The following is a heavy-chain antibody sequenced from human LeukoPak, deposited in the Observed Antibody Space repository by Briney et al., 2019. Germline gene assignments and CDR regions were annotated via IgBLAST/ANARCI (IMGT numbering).Heavy chain of an antibody. CDR2: IFYTGST. CDR1: GASLSGSQHY. V-gene: IGHV4-39*01. D-gene: IGHD3-9*01. Sequence: SETLSLTCSVSGASLSGSQHYWGWIRQPPGRPLQWIATIFYTGSTLYNPSLSSRVSLSVDTSKKQISLRLTSVTAADSALYYCARHRGSLKTGYSPKNPLDVWGQGTMVTVSS. J-gene: IGHJ3*01. CDR3: ARHRGSLKTGYSPKNPLDV.